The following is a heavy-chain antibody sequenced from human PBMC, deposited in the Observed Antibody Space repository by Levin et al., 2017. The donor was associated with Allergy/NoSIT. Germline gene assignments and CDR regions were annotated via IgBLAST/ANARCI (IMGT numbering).Heavy chain of an antibody. D-gene: IGHD6-13*01. Sequence: ASVKVSCKVSGYTLTELSMHWVRQAPGKGLEWMGGFDPEDGETIYAQKFQGRVTMTEDTSTDTAYMELSSLRSEDTAVYYCATVPGIAAAGTLDYWGQGTLVTVSS. J-gene: IGHJ4*02. CDR1: GYTLTELS. CDR2: FDPEDGET. CDR3: ATVPGIAAAGTLDY. V-gene: IGHV1-24*01.